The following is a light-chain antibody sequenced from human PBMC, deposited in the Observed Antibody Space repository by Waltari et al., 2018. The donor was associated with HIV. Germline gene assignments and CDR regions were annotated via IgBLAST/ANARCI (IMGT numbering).Light chain of an antibody. J-gene: IGLJ1*01. CDR1: SSDVGGYNH. CDR2: GVS. V-gene: IGLV2-14*03. Sequence: QSALTQPASVSGSPGQSLTISCTGTSSDVGGYNHVSWYQQHPGTAPKLMIFGVSNRPSGVSNRFSGSKSGNTASLTISGLQAEDEADYYCSSYTRSSTLGVFGTGTKVTVL. CDR3: SSYTRSSTLGV.